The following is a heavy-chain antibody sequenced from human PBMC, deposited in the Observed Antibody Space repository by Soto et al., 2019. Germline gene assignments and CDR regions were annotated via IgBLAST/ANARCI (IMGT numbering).Heavy chain of an antibody. J-gene: IGHJ4*02. D-gene: IGHD3-16*01. V-gene: IGHV3-7*03. CDR2: IKEDGSGK. CDR1: GFTSSSYW. Sequence: PGRSLRLSXTASGFTSSSYWMSWVRQAPGKGLGWVANIKEDGSGKYYVDSVKGRFSISRDNARNSLYLQMNSLRVEDTAVYYCVRVGRLGGYWGQGALVTVSS. CDR3: VRVGRLGGY.